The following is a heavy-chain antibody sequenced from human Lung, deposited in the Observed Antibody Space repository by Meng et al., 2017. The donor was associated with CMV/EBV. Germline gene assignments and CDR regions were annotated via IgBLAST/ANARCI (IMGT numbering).Heavy chain of an antibody. Sequence: SGPTLVKPTQTLTLTCTFSGFSLSTSRMRVSWIRQPPGKALEWLARIDWDDDKLYSTSLKTRLTISKDTSKNQVVLTITNMDPVDTATYYLAQMGLGDNCFDYWGQGTXVTVSS. J-gene: IGHJ4*02. D-gene: IGHD3/OR15-3a*01. CDR1: GFSLSTSRMR. CDR3: AQMGLGDNCFDY. V-gene: IGHV2-70D*14. CDR2: IDWDDDK.